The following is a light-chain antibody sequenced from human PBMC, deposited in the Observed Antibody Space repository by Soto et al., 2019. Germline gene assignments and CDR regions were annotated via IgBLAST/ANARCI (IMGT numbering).Light chain of an antibody. Sequence: EIVLTQSPGTLSLSPGERATLSCRASQRVSSSYLAWYQQKPGQAPRLLIYGASTRATGIPDRFSGSGSGKDFPLTTSSLEPEDFAVYFCQRYGSSPPFTFGQGTKVEI. J-gene: IGKJ2*01. V-gene: IGKV3-20*01. CDR3: QRYGSSPPFT. CDR2: GAS. CDR1: QRVSSSY.